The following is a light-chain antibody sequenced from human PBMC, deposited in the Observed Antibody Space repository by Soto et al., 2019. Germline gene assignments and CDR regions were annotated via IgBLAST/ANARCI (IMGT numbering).Light chain of an antibody. CDR3: SSYTSSSTLLV. Sequence: QSALTQPASVSGSAEQSITISCTGTSSDVGGYNYVSWYQHHPGKAPKLMIYEVSSRPSGVSYRFSGSKSGNTASLAISGLQADDEAEYCCSSYTSSSTLLVFGTGTKVTVL. J-gene: IGLJ1*01. CDR2: EVS. V-gene: IGLV2-14*01. CDR1: SSDVGGYNY.